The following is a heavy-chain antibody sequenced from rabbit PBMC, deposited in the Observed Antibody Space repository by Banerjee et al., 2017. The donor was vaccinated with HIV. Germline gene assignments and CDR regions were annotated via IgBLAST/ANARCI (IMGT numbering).Heavy chain of an antibody. CDR2: IYGSNSGST. J-gene: IGHJ4*01. D-gene: IGHD2-1*01. V-gene: IGHV1S45*01. CDR3: ASTAYSDYGLTL. Sequence: QEQLEESGGDLVKPEGSLTLTCTASGFSFSSSYWICWVRQAPGKGLEWITCIYGSNSGSTYYASWAKGRFTISKTSSTTVTLQMTSLTAADTATYFCASTAYSDYGLTLWGPGTLVTVS. CDR1: GFSFSSSYW.